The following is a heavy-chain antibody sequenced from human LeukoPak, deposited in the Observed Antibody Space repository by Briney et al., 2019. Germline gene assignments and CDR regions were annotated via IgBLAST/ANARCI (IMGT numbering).Heavy chain of an antibody. D-gene: IGHD1-26*01. V-gene: IGHV2-5*02. Sequence: SGPTLVNPTQTLTLTCTFSGFSLSTSGVGVGWIRQPPGKALEWLALIYWDDDKRYSPSLKSRLTITKDTSKNQVVLTMTNMDPVDTATYYCAHRLSYYLGPLDAFDIWGQGTMVTVSS. CDR3: AHRLSYYLGPLDAFDI. CDR1: GFSLSTSGVG. CDR2: IYWDDDK. J-gene: IGHJ3*02.